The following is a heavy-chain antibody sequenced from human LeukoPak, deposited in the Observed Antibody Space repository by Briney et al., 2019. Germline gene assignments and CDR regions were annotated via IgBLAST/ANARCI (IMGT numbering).Heavy chain of an antibody. CDR3: ARDWSYRSSCFDS. CDR2: INPNNDGT. V-gene: IGHV1-2*02. J-gene: IGHJ4*02. D-gene: IGHD6-13*01. Sequence: ASVTVSFKASGYTFTGYYMHWVRQAPGPGREGLGWINPNNDGTNYDQKLSGRGTMTRDTSISTAYMELRRLRSDATAVSYCARDWSYRSSCFDSWGQGTLVPVSS. CDR1: GYTFTGYY.